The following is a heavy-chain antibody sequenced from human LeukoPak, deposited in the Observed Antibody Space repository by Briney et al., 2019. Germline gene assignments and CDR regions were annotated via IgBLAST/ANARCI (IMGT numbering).Heavy chain of an antibody. J-gene: IGHJ1*01. CDR1: GYTFTGYY. CDR2: INPNSGGT. V-gene: IGHV1-2*06. Sequence: ASVKVSFKASGYTFTGYYMHWVRQAPGQGREWMGRINPNSGGTNYAQKFQGRVTMTRDTSIRTAYMELSRLRPDDTAVYYGVRGARGSNSRGLGLRGQGTLVNGSS. CDR3: VRGARGSNSRGLGL. D-gene: IGHD2/OR15-2a*01.